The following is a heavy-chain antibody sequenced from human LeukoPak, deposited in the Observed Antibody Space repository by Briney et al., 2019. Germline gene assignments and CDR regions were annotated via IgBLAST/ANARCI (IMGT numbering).Heavy chain of an antibody. CDR3: ARRGAVAATYYYDY. CDR1: GFTVSSNY. J-gene: IGHJ4*02. CDR2: INGDGRTT. Sequence: GGSLRLSCAASGFTVSSNYMGWVRQAPGKGLMWVSRINGDGRTTNYADSVQGRFTISRDNAKNTLYLQMNSLTAEDTAVYYCARRGAVAATYYYDYWGQGTLVTVSS. D-gene: IGHD6-19*01. V-gene: IGHV3-74*01.